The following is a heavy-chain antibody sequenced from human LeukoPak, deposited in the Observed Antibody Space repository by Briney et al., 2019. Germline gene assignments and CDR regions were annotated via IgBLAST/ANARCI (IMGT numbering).Heavy chain of an antibody. V-gene: IGHV3-23*01. CDR3: AKPLGGSYLFDR. Sequence: GGSLRLSCAASGFTFSSYAMTWVRRAPGKGLEWVSTIEVGGAITHYAASVKGRFTISRDTSKKILYLQMDSLRPEDTAVYYCAKPLGGSYLFDRWGQGALVTVSS. CDR2: IEVGGAIT. CDR1: GFTFSSYA. J-gene: IGHJ4*02. D-gene: IGHD1-26*01.